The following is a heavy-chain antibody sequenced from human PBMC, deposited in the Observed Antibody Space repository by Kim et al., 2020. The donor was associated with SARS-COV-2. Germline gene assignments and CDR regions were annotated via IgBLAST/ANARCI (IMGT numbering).Heavy chain of an antibody. V-gene: IGHV3-9*01. Sequence: GGSLRLSCAASGFTFDDYAMHWVRQAPGKGLEWVSGISWNSGSIGYADSVKGRFTISRDNAKNSLYLQMNSLRAEDTALYYCAKEFTAMAPQGRENYGMDVWGQGTTVTVSS. D-gene: IGHD5-18*01. CDR3: AKEFTAMAPQGRENYGMDV. CDR1: GFTFDDYA. CDR2: ISWNSGSI. J-gene: IGHJ6*02.